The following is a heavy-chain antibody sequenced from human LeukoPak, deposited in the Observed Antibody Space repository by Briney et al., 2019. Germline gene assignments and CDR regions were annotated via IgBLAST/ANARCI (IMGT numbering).Heavy chain of an antibody. Sequence: ASVKVSCKASGYTFTGYYIHWVRQAPGQGLEWMGGINPNSGGTNYAQKFQGRVTMTRDTSISTAYMELSRLTSDDSAVYYCASGYYDSSGYVDDWGQGTLVTVSS. CDR3: ASGYYDSSGYVDD. D-gene: IGHD3-22*01. CDR2: INPNSGGT. V-gene: IGHV1-2*02. J-gene: IGHJ4*02. CDR1: GYTFTGYY.